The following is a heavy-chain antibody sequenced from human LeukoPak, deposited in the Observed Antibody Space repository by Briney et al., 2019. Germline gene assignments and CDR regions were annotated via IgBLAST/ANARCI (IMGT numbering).Heavy chain of an antibody. CDR2: ISYDGSNK. V-gene: IGHV3-30*18. J-gene: IGHJ4*02. CDR1: GFTFSTYA. D-gene: IGHD2-15*01. CDR3: AKLPVGDCSGGSCYVDY. Sequence: PGRSLRLSCAASGFTFSTYAMHWVRQAPGKGLEWVAVISYDGSNKYYADSVKGRFTISRDNSKNTLYLQMNSLRAEDTAVYYCAKLPVGDCSGGSCYVDYWGQGTLVTVSS.